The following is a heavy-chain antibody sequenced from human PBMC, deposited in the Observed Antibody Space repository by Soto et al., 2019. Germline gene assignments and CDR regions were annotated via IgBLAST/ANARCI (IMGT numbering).Heavy chain of an antibody. V-gene: IGHV6-1*01. Sequence: SQTLSLTCVISGDSVSSNTVAWNWIRQSPSGGLEWLGRTYYRSKWSHDYAVSVESRITINPDTSKNQFSLQLDSVTPAVTAVYYCARDSPGYGDYVLFDYWGQGTRVTVSS. CDR3: ARDSPGYGDYVLFDY. CDR2: TYYRSKWSH. D-gene: IGHD4-17*01. CDR1: GDSVSSNTVA. J-gene: IGHJ4*02.